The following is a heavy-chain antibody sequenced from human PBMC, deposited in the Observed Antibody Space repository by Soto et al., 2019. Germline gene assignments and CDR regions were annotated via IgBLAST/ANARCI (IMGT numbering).Heavy chain of an antibody. CDR3: ARAPVRTLGYYGMDV. CDR2: IIPIFGTA. J-gene: IGHJ6*02. D-gene: IGHD3-16*01. V-gene: IGHV1-69*12. Sequence: QVQLVQSGAEVKKPGSSVKVSCKASGGTFSSYAISWVRQAPGQGLEWMGGIIPIFGTANYAQKFQGRVTITADESTRTAYMERSSLRSEDTAVYYCARAPVRTLGYYGMDVWGQGTTVTVSS. CDR1: GGTFSSYA.